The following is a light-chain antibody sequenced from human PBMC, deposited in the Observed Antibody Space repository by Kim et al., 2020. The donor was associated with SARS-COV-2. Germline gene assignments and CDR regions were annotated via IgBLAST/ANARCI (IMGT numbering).Light chain of an antibody. Sequence: IVMTQSPATLSVSPGERATLSCRASQSVSSDLAWYQQKPGQAPRLLIFGASTRATGIPDRFSGSGSGTEFTLTISSLQSEDFAVYYCEHYNSSRLTFGGGSKGE. V-gene: IGKV3D-15*01. J-gene: IGKJ4*01. CDR3: EHYNSSRLT. CDR2: GAS. CDR1: QSVSSD.